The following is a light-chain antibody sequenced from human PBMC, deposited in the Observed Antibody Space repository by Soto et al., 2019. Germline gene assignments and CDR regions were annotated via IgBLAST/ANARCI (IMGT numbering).Light chain of an antibody. CDR2: GAS. J-gene: IGKJ1*01. Sequence: EIVLTQSPVTLSLSPGERATLSCRASQSVSSNLAWYQQKPGQAPRLLIYGASTRANGVPARFSGGGSGTEFTLTISSLQSEDFALYYCQQYRTFGQGTKVKIK. CDR1: QSVSSN. CDR3: QQYRT. V-gene: IGKV3-15*01.